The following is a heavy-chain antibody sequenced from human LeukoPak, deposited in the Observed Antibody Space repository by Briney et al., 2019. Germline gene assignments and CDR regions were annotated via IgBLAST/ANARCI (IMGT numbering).Heavy chain of an antibody. CDR3: ARGQYSSSWYGSTEDY. J-gene: IGHJ4*02. CDR1: GYTFTSYE. V-gene: IGHV1-8*01. D-gene: IGHD6-13*01. CDR2: MNPNSGNT. Sequence: ASVKVSCKASGYTFTSYEINWVRQATGQGLEWMGWMNPNSGNTGYAQKFQGRVTMTRNTSISTAYMELSSLRSEDTAVYYCARGQYSSSWYGSTEDYWGQGTLVTVSS.